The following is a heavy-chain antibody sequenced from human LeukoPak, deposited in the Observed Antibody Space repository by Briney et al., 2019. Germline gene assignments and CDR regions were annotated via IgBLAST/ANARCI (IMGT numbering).Heavy chain of an antibody. CDR3: VAAIKNYYYYMDV. CDR1: GFTFDDYA. V-gene: IGHV3-9*01. D-gene: IGHD2-15*01. J-gene: IGHJ6*03. CDR2: ISWSSGSI. Sequence: RAGGSLRLSCAASGFTFDDYAMHWVLQAPGKGLEWVSGISWSSGSIGYADSVKGRFTISRDNAKNSLYLQMNSLRAEDTALYCCVAAIKNYYYYMDVWGKGTTVTVSS.